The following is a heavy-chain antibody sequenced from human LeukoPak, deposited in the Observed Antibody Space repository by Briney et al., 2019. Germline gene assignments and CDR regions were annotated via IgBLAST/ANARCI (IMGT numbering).Heavy chain of an antibody. D-gene: IGHD3-10*01. CDR3: ARHIGKVLPLDAFDI. Sequence: GASVKVSCKASGYTFTSYGISWVRQAPGQGLEWMGWISAYNGNTNYAQKLQCRVTMTTDTSTTTAYMELRSLRSDATAVYYCARHIGKVLPLDAFDIWGQGTMVTVSS. J-gene: IGHJ3*02. CDR2: ISAYNGNT. CDR1: GYTFTSYG. V-gene: IGHV1-18*01.